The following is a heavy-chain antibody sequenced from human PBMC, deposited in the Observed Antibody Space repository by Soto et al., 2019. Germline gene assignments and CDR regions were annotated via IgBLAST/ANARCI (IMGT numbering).Heavy chain of an antibody. J-gene: IGHJ4*02. CDR1: GDSIMRDSYY. CDR2: IYYSGTT. Sequence: PSETLSLTCTVSGDSIMRDSYYWNWIRQHPGKGLEWIGYIYYSGTTAYNPSLKTRVTISPDTSKNQFSLKLSSVTAADTAVYYWAGGIDALSFASRGQGSLV. CDR3: AGGIDALSFAS. V-gene: IGHV4-31*06.